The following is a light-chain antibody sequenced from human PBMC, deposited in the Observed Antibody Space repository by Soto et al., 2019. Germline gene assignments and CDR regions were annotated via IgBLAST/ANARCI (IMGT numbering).Light chain of an antibody. J-gene: IGKJ4*01. CDR3: QQRSNWPPT. Sequence: RVITQSPATLSVSPVQTATLYCRSSQIVSSSYLAWYQQKPLQPPRLLIYGASSRATGITARFSGSGSGTAFTLPISSLEPQDFAAYYCQQRSNWPPTVGGVTQVDIK. CDR2: GAS. V-gene: IGKV3D-20*02. CDR1: QIVSSSY.